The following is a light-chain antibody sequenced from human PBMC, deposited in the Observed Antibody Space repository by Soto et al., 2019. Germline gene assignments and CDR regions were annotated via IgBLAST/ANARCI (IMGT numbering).Light chain of an antibody. Sequence: QSALTQPPSASAAPGQKVTISCSGSSSNIGNNFVSWYQHLPGTAPKLLIYKNNQRPSGVPVRFSGSKSGTSATLAITGLRTGDEADYYCGTWDSSLGAVVFGGGTQLTVL. CDR3: GTWDSSLGAVV. CDR1: SSNIGNNF. CDR2: KNN. V-gene: IGLV1-51*02. J-gene: IGLJ3*02.